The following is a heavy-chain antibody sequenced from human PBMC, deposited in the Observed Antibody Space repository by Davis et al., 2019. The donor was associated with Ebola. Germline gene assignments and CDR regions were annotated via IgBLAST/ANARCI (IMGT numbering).Heavy chain of an antibody. CDR1: GYTFTSYG. CDR2: ISAYNGNT. J-gene: IGHJ5*02. D-gene: IGHD2-8*02. Sequence: ASVKVSCKASGYTFTSYGISWVRQAPGQGLEWMGWISAYNGNTNYAQKLQGRVTMTTDTSTSTAYMELRSLRSDDTAVYYCARLYCTGGVCYGQGFDPWGQGTLVTVSS. CDR3: ARLYCTGGVCYGQGFDP. V-gene: IGHV1-18*01.